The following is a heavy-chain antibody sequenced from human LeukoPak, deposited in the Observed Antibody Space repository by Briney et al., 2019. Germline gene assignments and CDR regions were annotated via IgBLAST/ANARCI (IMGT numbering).Heavy chain of an antibody. CDR3: ARHTVSSSWYSRFDY. CDR2: ISAYNGNT. D-gene: IGHD6-13*01. V-gene: IGHV1-18*01. J-gene: IGHJ4*02. CDR1: GYTFTTLD. Sequence: ASVKVSCKASGYTFTTLDINWVRQATGQGLEWMGWISAYNGNTNYAQKLQGRVTMTTDTSTSTAYMELRSLRSDDTAVYYCARHTVSSSWYSRFDYWGQGTLVTVSS.